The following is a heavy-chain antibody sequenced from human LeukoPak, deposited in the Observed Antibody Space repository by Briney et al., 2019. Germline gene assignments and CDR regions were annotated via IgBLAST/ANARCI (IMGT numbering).Heavy chain of an antibody. CDR1: GGTFSSYA. CDR2: IIPIFGTA. D-gene: IGHD6-6*01. J-gene: IGHJ4*02. CDR3: AKGRSSSFFDY. Sequence: VPSVKVSCKASGGTFSSYAISWVRQAPGQGLEWMGGIIPIFGTANYAQKFQGRVTITTDESTSTAYMELSSLRSEDTAVYYCAKGRSSSFFDYWGQGTLVTVSS. V-gene: IGHV1-69*05.